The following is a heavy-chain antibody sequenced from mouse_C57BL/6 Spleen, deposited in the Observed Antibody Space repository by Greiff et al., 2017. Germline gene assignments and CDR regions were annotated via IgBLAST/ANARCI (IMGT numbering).Heavy chain of an antibody. CDR1: GYTFTSYW. V-gene: IGHV1-55*01. D-gene: IGHD1-1*01. J-gene: IGHJ4*01. Sequence: QVQLQQPGAELVKPGASVKMSCKASGYTFTSYWITWVKQRPGQGLEWIGDIYPGSGSTNYNEKFKSKATLTVDTSSSTAYMQLSSLTSEDSAVYYCASGGTTVVEDAMDYWGKGTSVTGSS. CDR3: ASGGTTVVEDAMDY. CDR2: IYPGSGST.